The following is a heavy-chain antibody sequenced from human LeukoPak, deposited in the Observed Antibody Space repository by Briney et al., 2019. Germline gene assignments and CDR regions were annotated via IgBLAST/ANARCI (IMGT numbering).Heavy chain of an antibody. CDR2: IKQDGSEK. CDR1: GFSFSSYW. D-gene: IGHD3-10*01. Sequence: GGSLRLSCAASGFSFSSYWMSWVRQAPGKGLEWVANIKQDGSEKYYVDSVKGRSTISRDNAKNSLYLQMNSLRAEDTAVYYCARDAASSGSYYYYYYGMDVWGQGTTVTVSS. V-gene: IGHV3-7*01. CDR3: ARDAASSGSYYYYYYGMDV. J-gene: IGHJ6*02.